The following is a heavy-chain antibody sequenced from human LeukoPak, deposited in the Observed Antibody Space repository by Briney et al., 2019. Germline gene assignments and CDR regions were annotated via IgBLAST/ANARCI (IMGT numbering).Heavy chain of an antibody. V-gene: IGHV4-59*12. CDR2: IYHSGST. CDR3: ARATYYYDSSGYLPHFDY. D-gene: IGHD3-22*01. Sequence: PSETLSLTCTVSGGSISSYYWSWIRQPPGKGLEWIGEIYHSGSTNYNPSLKSRVTISVDKSKNQFSLKLSSVTAADTAVYYCARATYYYDSSGYLPHFDYWGQGTLVTVSS. J-gene: IGHJ4*02. CDR1: GGSISSYY.